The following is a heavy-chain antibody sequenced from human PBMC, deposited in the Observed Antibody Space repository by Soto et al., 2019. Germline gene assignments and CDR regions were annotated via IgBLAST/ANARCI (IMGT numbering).Heavy chain of an antibody. CDR1: GYSFVSYW. CDR3: ARTDGYEMEY. CDR2: IYPGDSDT. V-gene: IGHV5-51*01. Sequence: PGESLKISCQGSGYSFVSYWIAWVRQMPGKGLEWMGSIYPGDSDTTNSPSFQGQVTMSVEKSITTVYLQWSSLKASDTAMYYCARTDGYEMEYWGQGTLVTVS. D-gene: IGHD2-21*01. J-gene: IGHJ4*02.